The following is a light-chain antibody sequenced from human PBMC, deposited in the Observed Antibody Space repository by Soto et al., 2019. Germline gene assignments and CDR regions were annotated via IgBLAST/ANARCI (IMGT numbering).Light chain of an antibody. CDR3: LHYDTSNMYT. Sequence: EIVLTQSPGTLSLSPGERATLSCRASQSLSHYFVAWYQQKPGQAPSLLIYSSSTRATGIPDRFSGSGSGTDFTLTISRVEPEDLALYFWLHYDTSNMYTFGQGTKLEI. V-gene: IGKV3-20*01. J-gene: IGKJ2*01. CDR1: QSLSHYF. CDR2: SSS.